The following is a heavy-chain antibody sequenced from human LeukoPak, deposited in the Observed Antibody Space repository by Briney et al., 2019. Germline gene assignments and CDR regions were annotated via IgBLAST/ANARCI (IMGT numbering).Heavy chain of an antibody. Sequence: SETLSLTYAVYGGSFSGYYWSWIRQPPGKGLEWIGEINHSGSTNYNPSLKSRVTISVDTSKNQFSLKLSSVTAADTAVYYCARARWGYSYGYYFDYWGQGTLVTVSS. D-gene: IGHD5-18*01. CDR3: ARARWGYSYGYYFDY. V-gene: IGHV4-34*01. CDR1: GGSFSGYY. CDR2: INHSGST. J-gene: IGHJ4*02.